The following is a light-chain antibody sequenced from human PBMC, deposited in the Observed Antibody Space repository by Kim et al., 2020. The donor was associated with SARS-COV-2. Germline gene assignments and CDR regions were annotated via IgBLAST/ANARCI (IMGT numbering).Light chain of an antibody. CDR3: QCRDSGCRVV. V-gene: IGLV3-19*01. J-gene: IGLJ3*02. Sequence: SSELTQDPVVSVSLGQTVTITCQGDSLRNYYATWYQQKPGQVPVLVIYGRNTRPSGIPDRFSGSASGNTASLTISGTQAEDEADFYCQCRDSGCRVVFGGGTQLTVL. CDR2: GRN. CDR1: SLRNYY.